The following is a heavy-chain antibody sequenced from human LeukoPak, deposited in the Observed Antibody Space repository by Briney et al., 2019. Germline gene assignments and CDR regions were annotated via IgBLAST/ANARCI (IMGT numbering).Heavy chain of an antibody. CDR3: ARLITGTTTAFDI. CDR2: IYTSGST. V-gene: IGHV4-4*07. J-gene: IGHJ3*02. Sequence: SETLSLTCTVSGGSISGYYWSWIRQPAGKGLEWIGRIYTSGSTHYNPSLKSRVTVSVDTSKNQFSLKLSSVTAADTAVYYCARLITGTTTAFDIWGQGTMVTVSS. CDR1: GGSISGYY. D-gene: IGHD1-7*01.